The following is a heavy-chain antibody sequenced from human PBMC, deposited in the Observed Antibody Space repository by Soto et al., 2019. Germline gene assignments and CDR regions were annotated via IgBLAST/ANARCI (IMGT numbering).Heavy chain of an antibody. Sequence: ASVKVSCKVSGYTLTELSMHWVRQAPGKGLEWMGGFDPEDGETIYAQKFQGRVTMTEDTSTDTAYMELSSLRSEDTAVYYCATGTKLMVYAITSYFDYWGQGTMVTVYS. J-gene: IGHJ4*02. CDR1: GYTLTELS. D-gene: IGHD2-8*01. CDR3: ATGTKLMVYAITSYFDY. CDR2: FDPEDGET. V-gene: IGHV1-24*01.